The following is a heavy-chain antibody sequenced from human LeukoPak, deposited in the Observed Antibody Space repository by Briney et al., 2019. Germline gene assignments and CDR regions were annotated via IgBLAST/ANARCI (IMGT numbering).Heavy chain of an antibody. D-gene: IGHD1-26*01. CDR2: ISGDGITT. V-gene: IGHV3-23*01. Sequence: GGSLRLSCAASGVTFSSYVMSWVRQAPGKGLEWVSVISGDGITTHYAGSVKGRFTISRDNSKKMLYLQMNGLRAEDTAVYYCAKDRSEIVGASDYWGQGTLVTVSS. J-gene: IGHJ4*02. CDR3: AKDRSEIVGASDY. CDR1: GVTFSSYV.